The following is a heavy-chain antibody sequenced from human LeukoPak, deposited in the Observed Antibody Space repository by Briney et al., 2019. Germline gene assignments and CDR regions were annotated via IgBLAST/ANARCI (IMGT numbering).Heavy chain of an antibody. Sequence: GRSLRLSCAASGFTFSSYGMHWVRQAPGKGLEWVAVISYDGSNKYYADSVKGRFTISRDNSKNTLYLQMNSLRAEDTAVYYCARDHSIQLWSGYYYYGMDVWGQGTTVTVSS. CDR1: GFTFSSYG. J-gene: IGHJ6*02. V-gene: IGHV3-30*03. CDR2: ISYDGSNK. D-gene: IGHD5-18*01. CDR3: ARDHSIQLWSGYYYYGMDV.